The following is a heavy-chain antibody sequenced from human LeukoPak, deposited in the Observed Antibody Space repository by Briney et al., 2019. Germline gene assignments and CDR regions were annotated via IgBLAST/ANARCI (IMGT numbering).Heavy chain of an antibody. CDR3: AREGGRILRYFDWLLGYFDY. J-gene: IGHJ4*02. CDR2: IIPIFGTA. CDR1: GGTFTSYA. V-gene: IGHV1-69*06. Sequence: SVKVSCKASGGTFTSYAISWVRQAPGQGLEWMGGIIPIFGTANYAQKFQGRVTITADKSTSTAYMELSSLRSEDTAVYYCAREGGRILRYFDWLLGYFDYWGQGTLVTVSS. D-gene: IGHD3-9*01.